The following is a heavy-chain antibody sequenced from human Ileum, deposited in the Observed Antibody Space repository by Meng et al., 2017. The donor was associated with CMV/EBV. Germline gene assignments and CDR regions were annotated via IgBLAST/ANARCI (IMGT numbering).Heavy chain of an antibody. D-gene: IGHD1-1*01. CDR1: GFAFTGYS. Sequence: CRTSGFAFTGYSMNWVRQTPGQGLEWMGWISTYSGDPTYARDFTGRFVFSLDTSVTTAYLQISSLQAEDTGVYYCATKGYNLNDPIDYWGQGTLVTVSS. CDR2: ISTYSGDP. J-gene: IGHJ4*02. CDR3: ATKGYNLNDPIDY. V-gene: IGHV7-4-1*02.